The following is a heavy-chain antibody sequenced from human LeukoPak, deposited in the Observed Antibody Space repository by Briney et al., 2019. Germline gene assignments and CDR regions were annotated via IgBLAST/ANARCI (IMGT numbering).Heavy chain of an antibody. CDR2: INPNSGGT. J-gene: IGHJ4*02. CDR1: GYTFTGYY. CDR3: ARDRVSSSLPNFDY. D-gene: IGHD6-6*01. Sequence: ASVKVSCKASGYTFTGYYMHWVRQAPGQGLEWMGWINPNSGGTNYAQKFQGRVTMTRDTSISTAYMELSRLRSDDTAVYYYARDRVSSSLPNFDYWGQGTLVTVSS. V-gene: IGHV1-2*02.